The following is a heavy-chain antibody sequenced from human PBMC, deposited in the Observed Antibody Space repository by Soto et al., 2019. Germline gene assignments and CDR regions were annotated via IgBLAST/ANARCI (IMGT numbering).Heavy chain of an antibody. CDR2: IIPIFGTA. J-gene: IGHJ6*02. Sequence: SVKVSCKASGGTFSSYAISWVRQAPGQGLEWMGGIIPIFGTANYAQKFQGRVTITADESTSTAYMELSSLRSEDTAVYYCARFYYYDSSGYYYGMDVWGQGTTVTVSS. V-gene: IGHV1-69*13. D-gene: IGHD3-22*01. CDR3: ARFYYYDSSGYYYGMDV. CDR1: GGTFSSYA.